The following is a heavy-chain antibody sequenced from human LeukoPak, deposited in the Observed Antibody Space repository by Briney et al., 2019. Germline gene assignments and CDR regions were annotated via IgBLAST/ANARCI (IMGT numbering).Heavy chain of an antibody. J-gene: IGHJ4*02. V-gene: IGHV4-4*02. D-gene: IGHD6-19*01. Sequence: SETLSLTCAVSGGSISSSNWWSWVRQPRGKGLEWIGEIYHSGSTNYNPSLKSRVTISVDKSKNQFSLKLSSVTAADTAVYYCAREGRIAVAAFDYWGQGTLVTVSS. CDR2: IYHSGST. CDR1: GGSISSSNW. CDR3: AREGRIAVAAFDY.